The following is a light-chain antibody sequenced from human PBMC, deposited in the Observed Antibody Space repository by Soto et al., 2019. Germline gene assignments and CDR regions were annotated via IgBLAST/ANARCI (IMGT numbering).Light chain of an antibody. V-gene: IGKV3-20*01. CDR1: ESLINNY. CDR2: GAS. Sequence: EIVLTQSPGIVSLSPGDRATLSCRASESLINNYLAWYQQKPGQAPRLLIFGASTRATGIPDRFRGSGSGTDFTLTISRLEPEDFAVYHCRQYGYSPCSFGQGTKLQI. J-gene: IGKJ2*04. CDR3: RQYGYSPCS.